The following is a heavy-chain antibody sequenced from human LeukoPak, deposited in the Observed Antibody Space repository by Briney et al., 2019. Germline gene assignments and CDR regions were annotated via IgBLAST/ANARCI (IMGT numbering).Heavy chain of an antibody. CDR2: MNSDGSKE. V-gene: IGHV3-7*01. CDR1: GFTFSTFW. CDR3: ARDGWVYLLDY. J-gene: IGHJ4*02. D-gene: IGHD1-26*01. Sequence: GGSLRLSCAASGFTFSTFWMTWVRQAPGKGLEWVAHMNSDGSKEDYVDSVKGRFTISRDNAKNSLYLQMNSLRAEDTAIYYCARDGWVYLLDYWGQGILVTVSS.